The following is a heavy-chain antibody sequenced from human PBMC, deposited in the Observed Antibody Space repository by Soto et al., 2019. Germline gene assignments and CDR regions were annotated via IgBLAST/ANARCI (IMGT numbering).Heavy chain of an antibody. CDR1: GFTFDDYT. V-gene: IGHV3-43*01. CDR3: SKDVGDKVFDIVVYGGIDV. J-gene: IGHJ6*02. Sequence: GGSLRLSCAASGFTFDDYTMHWVRQAPGKGLEWVSLISWYGGSTYYADSVKGRFTISRDNSKNSLYLQMNSLRTEDSALDSCSKDVGDKVFDIVVYGGIDVWGQGTTVTVSS. CDR2: ISWYGGST. D-gene: IGHD2-15*01.